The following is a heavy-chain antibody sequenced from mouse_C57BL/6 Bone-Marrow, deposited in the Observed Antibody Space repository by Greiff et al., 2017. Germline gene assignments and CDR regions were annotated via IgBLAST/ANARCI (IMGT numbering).Heavy chain of an antibody. CDR3: ARSLYYYGSSGAWFAY. V-gene: IGHV1-69*01. CDR2: IDPSDSYT. D-gene: IGHD1-1*01. CDR1: GYTFTSYW. Sequence: VQLQQSGAELVMPGASVKLSCKASGYTFTSYWMHWVKQRSGQGLEWIGEIDPSDSYTNYNQKFKGKSTLTVDKSSSTAYMQLSSLTSEDSAVYYCARSLYYYGSSGAWFAYWGQGTLVTVSA. J-gene: IGHJ3*01.